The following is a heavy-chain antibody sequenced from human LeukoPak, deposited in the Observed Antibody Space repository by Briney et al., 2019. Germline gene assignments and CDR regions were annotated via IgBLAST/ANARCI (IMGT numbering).Heavy chain of an antibody. D-gene: IGHD6-13*01. Sequence: GGSLRLSCAASGFTISSNYMSWVRQAPGKGLEWVSVIYSGGSTYYADSVKGRFTISSDNSKNTLYLQMNSLRAEDTAVYYCARSPGQQLVLSLFDYWGHGTLVTVSS. J-gene: IGHJ4*01. CDR1: GFTISSNY. V-gene: IGHV3-53*01. CDR2: IYSGGST. CDR3: ARSPGQQLVLSLFDY.